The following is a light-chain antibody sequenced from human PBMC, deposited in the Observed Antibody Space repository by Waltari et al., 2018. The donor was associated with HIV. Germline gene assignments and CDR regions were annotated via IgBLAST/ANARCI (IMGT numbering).Light chain of an antibody. J-gene: IGLJ3*02. CDR3: CSYAGSYTSWV. V-gene: IGLV2-11*01. Sequence: QSALTPPRSVSGSPGQSVTISCPGTSRDVGGYNFVSWYKQHPGKAPKRIIYDVSKRPSGVPDRFSGSKSGNTASLTISGLQAEDEADYYCCSYAGSYTSWVFGGGTKLTVL. CDR2: DVS. CDR1: SRDVGGYNF.